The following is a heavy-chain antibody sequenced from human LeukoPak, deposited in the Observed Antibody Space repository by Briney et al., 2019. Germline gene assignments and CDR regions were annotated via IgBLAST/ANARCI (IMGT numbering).Heavy chain of an antibody. Sequence: HTGGSLRLSCSVSGFTFSTYVMHWVRQAPGKGLEYVSAISSNGDNTYYADSVKGRFTISRDNSKNTLYPQMSSLRADDTAVYYCVRGTGYWGQGTLVTVSS. CDR2: ISSNGDNT. V-gene: IGHV3-64D*06. CDR3: VRGTGY. CDR1: GFTFSTYV. J-gene: IGHJ4*02.